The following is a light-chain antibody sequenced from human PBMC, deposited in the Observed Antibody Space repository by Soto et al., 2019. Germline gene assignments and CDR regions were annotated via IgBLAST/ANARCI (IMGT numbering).Light chain of an antibody. J-gene: IGKJ1*01. Sequence: EIVLTQSPGTLSLSPGDRATLSCRASQSVSSNYLAWYQQKPGQAPRLFIYAASNRARGIPDRFSGSGSGSACTLTISRLEPEDFAVYYCQQYGTQPWAFGQGTKVEI. CDR2: AAS. CDR1: QSVSSNY. CDR3: QQYGTQPWA. V-gene: IGKV3-20*01.